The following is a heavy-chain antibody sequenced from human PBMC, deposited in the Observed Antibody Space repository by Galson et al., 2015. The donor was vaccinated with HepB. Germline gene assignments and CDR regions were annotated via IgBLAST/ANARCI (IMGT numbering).Heavy chain of an antibody. Sequence: ATLSLTCAVYGGSFSGYYWSWIRQPPGRGLEWIGEINHSGSTNYNPSLKSRVTISVDTSKNQFSLKLSSVTAADTAVYYCARVLSSGSYRYYYYMDVWGKGTTVTVSS. J-gene: IGHJ6*03. D-gene: IGHD3-10*01. CDR2: INHSGST. CDR3: ARVLSSGSYRYYYYMDV. V-gene: IGHV4-34*01. CDR1: GGSFSGYY.